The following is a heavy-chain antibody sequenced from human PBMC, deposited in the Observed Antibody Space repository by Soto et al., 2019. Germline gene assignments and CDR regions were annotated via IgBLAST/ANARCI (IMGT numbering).Heavy chain of an antibody. CDR1: GFTFSNAW. V-gene: IGHV3-15*01. CDR2: IKSKTDGRTT. J-gene: IGHJ6*02. CDR3: TTDITMIVVVPYYYYGMDV. Sequence: EVQLVESGGGLVKPGGSLRLSCAASGFTFSNAWMSWVRQAPGKGLEWVGRIKSKTDGRTTDYAEPVKGRFTISRDEPTTTQHLKMNSLKTDDTAVYYCTTDITMIVVVPYYYYGMDVWGQGTTVTVSS. D-gene: IGHD3-22*01.